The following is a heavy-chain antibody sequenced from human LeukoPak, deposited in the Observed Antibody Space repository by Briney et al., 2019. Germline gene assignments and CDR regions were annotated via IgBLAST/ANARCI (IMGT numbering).Heavy chain of an antibody. Sequence: GGSLRLSCAASGFTFSSYGMHWVRQAPGKELEWVAVIWYDGSNKYYADSVKGRFTISRDNSKNTLYLQMNSLSAGDTAVYHCAKDRDYYDSSGYHTDAFDIWGQGTMVTVS. J-gene: IGHJ3*02. V-gene: IGHV3-33*06. CDR2: IWYDGSNK. D-gene: IGHD3-22*01. CDR3: AKDRDYYDSSGYHTDAFDI. CDR1: GFTFSSYG.